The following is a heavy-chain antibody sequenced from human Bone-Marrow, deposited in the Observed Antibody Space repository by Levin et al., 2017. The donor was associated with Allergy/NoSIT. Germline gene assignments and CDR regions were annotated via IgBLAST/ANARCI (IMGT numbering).Heavy chain of an antibody. Sequence: ASVKVSCKASGYRFTDYYIQWLRQAPGQGLEWLGWINTHSGEPQYAQKFQGKIIMTRDTSINTAYMQLRGLRSDDTALYYCARNPWTTRRGVAFDSWGQGTRVTVSS. J-gene: IGHJ5*01. CDR3: ARNPWTTRRGVAFDS. CDR2: INTHSGEP. CDR1: GYRFTDYY. D-gene: IGHD3-10*01. V-gene: IGHV1-2*02.